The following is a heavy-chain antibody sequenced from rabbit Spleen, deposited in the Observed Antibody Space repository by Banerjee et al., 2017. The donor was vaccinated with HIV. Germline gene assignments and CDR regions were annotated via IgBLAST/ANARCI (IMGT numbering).Heavy chain of an antibody. Sequence: QDQLEESGGDLVKPEGSLTLTCTASGFDFSSGYDMCWVRQAPGKGLQWIACIYNGDGSTYYANWAKGRFTISRTSSTTVTLQMTSLTAADTATYFCARGPTSHGDGYDLWGQGTLVTVS. CDR2: IYNGDGST. D-gene: IGHD6-1*01. CDR1: GFDFSSGYD. J-gene: IGHJ4*01. V-gene: IGHV1S45*01. CDR3: ARGPTSHGDGYDL.